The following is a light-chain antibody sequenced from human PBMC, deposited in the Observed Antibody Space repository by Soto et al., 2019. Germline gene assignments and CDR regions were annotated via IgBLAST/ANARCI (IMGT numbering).Light chain of an antibody. V-gene: IGLV2-14*01. J-gene: IGLJ3*02. CDR2: DVT. CDR1: SSDVGAYNY. CDR3: RSYTSSSTLMV. Sequence: QSVLTQPASVSGSPGQSITISCTGTSSDVGAYNYVSWYQQHPGKAPKLLIYDVTNRPSGVSNRFSGSKSGNTASLTISGLQAEDEADYYCRSYTSSSTLMVFGGGTKLTVL.